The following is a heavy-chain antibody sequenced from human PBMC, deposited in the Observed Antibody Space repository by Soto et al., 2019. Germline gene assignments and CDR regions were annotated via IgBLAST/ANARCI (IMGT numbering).Heavy chain of an antibody. J-gene: IGHJ4*01. CDR2: IKNKNDGGTT. CDR1: GFSFKNAW. CDR3: TGLWFGEIYNY. Sequence: EVELVESGGGLVKHGGSLTLSCAASGFSFKNAWMNWVRQAPGKGLEWVGRIKNKNDGGTTDYAAFVKGRFTISRDASENTLYLHMNGLKTEDTGVYFCTGLWFGEIYNYWGQGSLVTVSS. D-gene: IGHD3-10*01. V-gene: IGHV3-15*07.